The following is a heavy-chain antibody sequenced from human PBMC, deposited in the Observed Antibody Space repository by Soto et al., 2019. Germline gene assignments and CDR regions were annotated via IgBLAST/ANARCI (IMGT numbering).Heavy chain of an antibody. J-gene: IGHJ4*02. V-gene: IGHV3-21*06. CDR2: ISSHGRDI. CDR3: SRAAALAGKLDL. CDR1: GFTFTSDS. Sequence: EVQLVESGGGLVKPGGSVRLSCEASGFTFTSDSMTWVRQAPGKGLEWVSSISSHGRDIFYADSVKGRFTISRDNAKDSLQLQMNSLTGEGSACYYCSRAAALAGKLDLWGQGTLVTVSS. D-gene: IGHD6-19*01.